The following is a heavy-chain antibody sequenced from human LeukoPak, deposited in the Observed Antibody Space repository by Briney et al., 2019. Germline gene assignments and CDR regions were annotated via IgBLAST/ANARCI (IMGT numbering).Heavy chain of an antibody. J-gene: IGHJ4*02. Sequence: PGGSLRLSCAASGFTFSGYWMHWVRQAPGKGLVWVSRINSDGYSTSYADSVKGRFTISRENAKNTLYLQINSLSAEDTAVYYCAKREGLGIVVVTANFDYWGQGTLVTVSS. CDR3: AKREGLGIVVVTANFDY. D-gene: IGHD2-21*02. V-gene: IGHV3-74*01. CDR1: GFTFSGYW. CDR2: INSDGYST.